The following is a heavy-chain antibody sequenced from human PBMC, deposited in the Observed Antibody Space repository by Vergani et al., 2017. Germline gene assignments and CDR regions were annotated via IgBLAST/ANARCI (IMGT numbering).Heavy chain of an antibody. CDR3: VKDIAASGNYWYFDL. J-gene: IGHJ2*01. Sequence: EVQLLESGGDWVQPGGSLRLSCAASGFTFDDYAMHWVRQAPGKGLEWVSGINWNSDSIAYADSVKGRFTISRDNAKNSLYLQMNSLRAEDTALYYCVKDIAASGNYWYFDLWGRGTLVTVSS. CDR2: INWNSDSI. V-gene: IGHV3-9*01. CDR1: GFTFDDYA. D-gene: IGHD6-13*01.